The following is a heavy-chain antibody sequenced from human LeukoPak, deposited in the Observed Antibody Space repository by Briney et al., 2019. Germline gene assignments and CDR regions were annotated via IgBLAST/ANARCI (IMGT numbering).Heavy chain of an antibody. CDR3: AKCLDWNNDYFDY. CDR2: ISGSGGRT. J-gene: IGHJ4*02. CDR1: GFTFNSYA. Sequence: GGSLRLSCAASGFTFNSYAMSWVRQAPGKGLEWVSAISGSGGRTYYADSVRGRFTISRDNSKNTLYLQMNSLRAEDTALYYCAKCLDWNNDYFDYWGQGTLVTVSS. D-gene: IGHD1/OR15-1a*01. V-gene: IGHV3-23*01.